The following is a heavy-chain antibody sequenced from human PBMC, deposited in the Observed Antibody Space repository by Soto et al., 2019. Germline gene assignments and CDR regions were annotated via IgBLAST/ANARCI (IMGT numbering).Heavy chain of an antibody. CDR2: IIPIFGTA. D-gene: IGHD6-13*01. V-gene: IGHV1-69*13. J-gene: IGHJ3*02. CDR3: ADTIAAAGTEAFDI. CDR1: GGTFSSYA. Sequence: SVKVSCKASGGTFSSYAISWVRQAPGQGLEWMGGIIPIFGTANYAQKFQGRVTITADESTSTAYMELSSLRSEDTAVYYCADTIAAAGTEAFDIWGQGTMVTVSS.